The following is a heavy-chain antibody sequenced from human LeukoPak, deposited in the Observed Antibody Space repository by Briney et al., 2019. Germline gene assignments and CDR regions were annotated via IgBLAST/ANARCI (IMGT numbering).Heavy chain of an antibody. CDR2: ISAYNGNT. V-gene: IGHV1-18*01. D-gene: IGHD6-19*01. J-gene: IGHJ4*02. CDR1: GYTFTSYG. CDR3: ARVISVAGYDY. Sequence: ASVKVSCKASGYTFTSYGISWVRQAPGQGLEWMGWISAYNGNTNYAQKLQGRVTMTTDTSTSTAYMELRSLRAEDAAVYYCARVISVAGYDYWGQGTLVTVSS.